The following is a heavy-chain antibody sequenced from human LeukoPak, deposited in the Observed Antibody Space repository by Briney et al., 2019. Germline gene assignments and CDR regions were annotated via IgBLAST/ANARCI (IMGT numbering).Heavy chain of an antibody. V-gene: IGHV4-30-4*01. CDR3: ASSTLRYFDD. J-gene: IGHJ4*02. D-gene: IGHD3-9*01. Sequence: PSQTLSLTCTVSGGSLCSGDYYWSWIRQPPEKGLEWIGYIYYSGSTYYNPSLKSRVTISVDTSKNQFSLKLSSVTAADTAVYYCASSTLRYFDDWGQGTLVTVSS. CDR2: IYYSGST. CDR1: GGSLCSGDYY.